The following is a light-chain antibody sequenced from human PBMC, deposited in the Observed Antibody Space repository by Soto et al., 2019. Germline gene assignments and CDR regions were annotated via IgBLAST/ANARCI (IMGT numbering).Light chain of an antibody. V-gene: IGLV3-1*01. CDR3: QAWDSSAHVV. J-gene: IGLJ2*01. CDR2: QDN. Sequence: SYELTQPRSVSVSPGQPATITCSGDNLGSKYVCWYQQKPGQSPALVIYQDNKRPSGITERLSGSNSGNTATLTISGTQAMDEADYYCQAWDSSAHVVFGGGTKLTVL. CDR1: NLGSKY.